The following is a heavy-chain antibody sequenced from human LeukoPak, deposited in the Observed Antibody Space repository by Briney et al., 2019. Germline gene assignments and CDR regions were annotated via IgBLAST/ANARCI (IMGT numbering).Heavy chain of an antibody. V-gene: IGHV3-7*01. CDR2: INPDGSDK. CDR1: GFTFSNYW. J-gene: IGHJ4*02. D-gene: IGHD5-24*01. CDR3: AKDRMATIIGEFDY. Sequence: PGGSLRLSCAASGFTFSNYWMSWVRQAPGKGLEWVANINPDGSDKYYVDSVKGRFTISRDSSKNTVYLQMNSLRAEDTAVYYCAKDRMATIIGEFDYWGQGTLVTVSS.